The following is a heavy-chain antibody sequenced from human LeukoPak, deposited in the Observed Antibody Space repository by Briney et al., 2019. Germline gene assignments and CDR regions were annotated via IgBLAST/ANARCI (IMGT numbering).Heavy chain of an antibody. CDR1: GGSISSYY. D-gene: IGHD6-19*01. CDR2: VHRSGDT. Sequence: SETLSLTCSVSGGSISSYYWSWIRQPAGKGLEWIGRVHRSGDTNYNPSLKSRLTMSVETSKNQISLRLRSVSAADTAVYYCARLYGSGWFDGDFWGRGTLVTVSS. V-gene: IGHV4-4*07. CDR3: ARLYGSGWFDGDF. J-gene: IGHJ4*02.